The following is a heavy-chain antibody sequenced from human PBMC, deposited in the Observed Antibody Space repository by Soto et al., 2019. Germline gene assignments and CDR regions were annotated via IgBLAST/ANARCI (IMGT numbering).Heavy chain of an antibody. J-gene: IGHJ4*02. CDR2: IKQDGSEK. CDR3: ARVPSRYYDFWSGYPEYYFDY. Sequence: GGSLRLSCAASGFTFSSYWMSWVRQAPGKGLEWVANIKQDGSEKYYVDSVKGRFTISRDNAKNSLYLQMNSLRAEDTAVYYCARVPSRYYDFWSGYPEYYFDYWGQGTLVTVSS. D-gene: IGHD3-3*01. CDR1: GFTFSSYW. V-gene: IGHV3-7*01.